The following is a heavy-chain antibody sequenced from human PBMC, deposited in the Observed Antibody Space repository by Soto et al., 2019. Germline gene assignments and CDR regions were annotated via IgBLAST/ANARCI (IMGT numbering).Heavy chain of an antibody. D-gene: IGHD2-2*01. CDR2: IIPLFGST. CDR1: GGTFTNYG. Sequence: GASGKVSCKASGGTFTNYGVRWVRQAPAQGLEWMGTIIPLFGSTNYAQRFQGRVTITADESTSTAFMELSSLRSKDAAVYYCSFGCYGESGIYFDSWGRGTLVTVSS. CDR3: SFGCYGESGIYFDS. V-gene: IGHV1-69*13. J-gene: IGHJ4*02.